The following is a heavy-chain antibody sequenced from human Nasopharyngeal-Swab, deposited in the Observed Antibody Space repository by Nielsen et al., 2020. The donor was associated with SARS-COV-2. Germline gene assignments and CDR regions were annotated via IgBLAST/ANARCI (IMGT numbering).Heavy chain of an antibody. CDR3: ARDDRAGTTGLLVQHYFDY. Sequence: WIRQPPGKGLEWIGSISYSGSTYYNPSLKSRVTISVDTFKNQFSLKLSSVTAADTAVYYCARDDRAGTTGLLVQHYFDYWGQGTLVTVSS. V-gene: IGHV4-39*07. J-gene: IGHJ4*02. CDR2: ISYSGST. D-gene: IGHD2-15*01.